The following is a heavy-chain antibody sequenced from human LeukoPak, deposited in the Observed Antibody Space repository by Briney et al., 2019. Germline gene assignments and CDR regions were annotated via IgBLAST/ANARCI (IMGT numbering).Heavy chain of an antibody. D-gene: IGHD3-10*01. CDR1: GFTFNTYN. CDR3: ARDGSRGYDMDY. V-gene: IGHV3-48*01. J-gene: IGHJ4*01. Sequence: PGGSLRLSCAASGFTFNTYNMDWVRQAPGKGLEWVSYISSRSDVIYYADSAKGRFTIPRDNVKNSLYLQMNSLRAEDTAVYYCARDGSRGYDMDYWGQGTLVTVSS. CDR2: ISSRSDVI.